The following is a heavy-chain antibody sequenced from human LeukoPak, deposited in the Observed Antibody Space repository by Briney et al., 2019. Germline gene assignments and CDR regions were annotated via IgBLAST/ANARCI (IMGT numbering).Heavy chain of an antibody. D-gene: IGHD4-17*01. Sequence: ASVKVSCKASGYTFTSYYMHWVRQAPGQGLEWMGIINPSGGSTTYAQEFQGRVTMTRDTSTSTVYMDLSSLRSEDTAVYYCARDAMSSVTTSPHYFDYWGQGTLVTVSS. CDR1: GYTFTSYY. J-gene: IGHJ4*02. CDR3: ARDAMSSVTTSPHYFDY. V-gene: IGHV1-46*01. CDR2: INPSGGST.